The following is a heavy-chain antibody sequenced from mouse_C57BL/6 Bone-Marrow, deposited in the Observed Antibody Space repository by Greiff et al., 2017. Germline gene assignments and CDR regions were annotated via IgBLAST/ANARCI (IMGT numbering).Heavy chain of an antibody. D-gene: IGHD1-1*01. CDR2: INPSNGGT. J-gene: IGHJ3*01. CDR3: ARELLRAWFAY. V-gene: IGHV1-53*01. CDR1: GYTFTSYW. Sequence: QVQLQQSGTELVKPGASVKLSCKASGYTFTSYWMHWVKQRPGQGLEWIGNINPSNGGTNYNEKFKSKATLTVDKSSSTAYMQLSSLASEDSSVFYCARELLRAWFAYWGQGTLVTVSA.